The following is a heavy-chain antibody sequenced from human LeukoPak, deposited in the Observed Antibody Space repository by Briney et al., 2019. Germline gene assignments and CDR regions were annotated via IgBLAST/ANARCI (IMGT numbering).Heavy chain of an antibody. D-gene: IGHD6-13*01. CDR2: INHSGST. Sequence: SETLSLTCAVYGGSFSGYYWSWIRQPPGKGLEWIGEINHSGSTNYNPSLKSRVTISVDTSKNQFSLKLSSVTAADTAVYYCARPHSRTNWFDPWGQGTLVIVSS. V-gene: IGHV4-34*01. CDR1: GGSFSGYY. CDR3: ARPHSRTNWFDP. J-gene: IGHJ5*02.